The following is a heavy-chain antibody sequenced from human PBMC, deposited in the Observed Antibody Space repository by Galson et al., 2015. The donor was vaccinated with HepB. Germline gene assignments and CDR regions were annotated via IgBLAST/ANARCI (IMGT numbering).Heavy chain of an antibody. CDR1: GFNFDDYY. D-gene: IGHD6-13*01. Sequence: SLRLSCAASGFNFDDYYMSWIRQAPGKGLEWVAYISTRSTYIDYAGSVKGRFTISRDNAKNSLYLQMDRLRDEDTAVYYCARFLWQQAKYYFGFWGQGTLVSVSS. CDR2: ISTRSTYI. J-gene: IGHJ4*02. CDR3: ARFLWQQAKYYFGF. V-gene: IGHV3-11*06.